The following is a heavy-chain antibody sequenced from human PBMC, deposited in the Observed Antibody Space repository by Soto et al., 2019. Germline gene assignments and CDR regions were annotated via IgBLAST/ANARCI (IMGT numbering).Heavy chain of an antibody. J-gene: IGHJ4*02. D-gene: IGHD6-6*01. CDR3: AKDRSIAARRRVYYFDY. CDR2: ISYDGSNK. CDR1: GFTFSSYG. V-gene: IGHV3-30*18. Sequence: GGSLRLSCAASGFTFSSYGMHWVRQAPGKGLEWVAVISYDGSNKYYADSVKGRFTISRDNSKNTLYLQMNSLRAEDTAVYYCAKDRSIAARRRVYYFDYWGQGTLVTVSS.